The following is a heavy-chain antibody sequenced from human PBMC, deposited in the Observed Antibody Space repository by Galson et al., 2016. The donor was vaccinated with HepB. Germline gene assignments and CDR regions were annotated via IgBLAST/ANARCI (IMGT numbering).Heavy chain of an antibody. D-gene: IGHD3/OR15-3a*01. CDR2: IRSDAVTT. CDR3: ARFGTGLDY. V-gene: IGHV3-64D*09. Sequence: SLILSCAASGFTFSSYAMHWVRQAPVKGLEYVSAIRSDAVTTYYADSVKGRFTISRENSKNTLYLQMSGLRAEDTAVYYCARFGTGLDYWGQGTLVTVSS. J-gene: IGHJ4*02. CDR1: GFTFSSYA.